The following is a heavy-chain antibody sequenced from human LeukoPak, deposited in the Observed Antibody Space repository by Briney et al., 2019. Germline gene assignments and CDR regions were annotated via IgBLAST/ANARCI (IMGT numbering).Heavy chain of an antibody. CDR2: ISGSGGAT. V-gene: IGHV3-23*01. CDR3: ASSQGSWPDYFDF. D-gene: IGHD6-13*01. J-gene: IGHJ4*02. Sequence: GGSLRLSCAASGFTFSTLGMSWVRQAPGKGLEWVSAISGSGGATFYADSVKGRFTISRDSSKNTLYLQMNSLRAEDTAVYYCASSQGSWPDYFDFWGQGTLVTVSS. CDR1: GFTFSTLG.